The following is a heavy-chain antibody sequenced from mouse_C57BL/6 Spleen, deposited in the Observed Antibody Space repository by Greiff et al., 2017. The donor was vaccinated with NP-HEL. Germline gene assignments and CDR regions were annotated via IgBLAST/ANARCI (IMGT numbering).Heavy chain of an antibody. Sequence: VQLQQPGAELVKPGASVKMSCKASGYTFTSYWITRVKQRPGQGLEWIGDIYPGSGSTNYNEKFKSKATLTVDTSSSTAYMQLSSLTSEDSAVYYCAREKGITTVASRDYWGQGTSVTVSS. CDR2: IYPGSGST. J-gene: IGHJ4*01. V-gene: IGHV1-55*01. CDR1: GYTFTSYW. D-gene: IGHD1-1*01. CDR3: AREKGITTVASRDY.